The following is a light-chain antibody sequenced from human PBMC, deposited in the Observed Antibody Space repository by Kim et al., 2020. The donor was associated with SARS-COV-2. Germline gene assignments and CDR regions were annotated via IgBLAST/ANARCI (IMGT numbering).Light chain of an antibody. Sequence: DIQMTQSPSSLSASVGDRVTVTCRASQTISNYLSWFQQKPGKVPKPLIYGASNLQSGVPSRFSGSGSGRNFTLTISSLQPEDFATYYCQQNYNTPRTFGRGTKVDIK. CDR3: QQNYNTPRT. V-gene: IGKV1-39*01. CDR2: GAS. J-gene: IGKJ1*01. CDR1: QTISNY.